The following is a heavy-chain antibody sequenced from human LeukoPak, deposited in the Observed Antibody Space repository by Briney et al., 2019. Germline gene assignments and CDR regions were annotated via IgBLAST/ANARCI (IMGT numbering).Heavy chain of an antibody. V-gene: IGHV4-59*12. CDR2: INYSGNT. Sequence: SETLSLTCTVSGGSISDYYWSWIRQPPGKGLEWIAYINYSGNTDYNPSLKSRVTISVDTSKNQFSLKLSSVTAADTAVYYCARRRLGSGYYGDYWGQGTLVTVSS. J-gene: IGHJ4*02. D-gene: IGHD3-22*01. CDR3: ARRRLGSGYYGDY. CDR1: GGSISDYY.